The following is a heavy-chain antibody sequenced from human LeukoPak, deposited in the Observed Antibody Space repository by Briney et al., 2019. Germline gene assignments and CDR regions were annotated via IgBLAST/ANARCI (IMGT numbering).Heavy chain of an antibody. CDR3: ARAHRSGYYDSSGYYYVEDY. J-gene: IGHJ4*02. D-gene: IGHD3-22*01. V-gene: IGHV1-2*02. Sequence: GASVKVSCKASGYTFTSYYMHWVRQAPGQGLEWMGWINPNSGGTNYAQKFQGRVTMTRDTSISTAYMELSRLRSDDTAVYYCARAHRSGYYDSSGYYYVEDYWGQGTLVTVSS. CDR1: GYTFTSYY. CDR2: INPNSGGT.